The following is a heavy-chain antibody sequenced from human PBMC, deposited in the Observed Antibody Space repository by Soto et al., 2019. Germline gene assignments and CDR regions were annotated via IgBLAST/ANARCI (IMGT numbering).Heavy chain of an antibody. CDR3: AKSHYDIVTGYPGHEYYFDY. V-gene: IGHV3-23*01. Sequence: GRSLRLSCAASGFTFSGYAMSWVRQAPGKGLEWVSAISGSGGSTYYADSVKGRFTISRDNSKNTLYLQMNSLRAEDTAVYYCAKSHYDIVTGYPGHEYYFDYWGQGTLVTVSS. J-gene: IGHJ4*02. CDR2: ISGSGGST. D-gene: IGHD3-9*01. CDR1: GFTFSGYA.